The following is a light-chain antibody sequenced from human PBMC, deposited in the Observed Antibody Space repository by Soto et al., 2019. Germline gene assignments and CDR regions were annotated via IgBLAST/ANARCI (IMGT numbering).Light chain of an antibody. CDR1: QSVDKF. V-gene: IGKV3-11*01. CDR3: QQRSNWPPT. J-gene: IGKJ4*01. CDR2: DSS. Sequence: EVELTQSPATLSLSPGETATLSCRASQSVDKFLAWYQQRPGQPPRLLIFDSSNRAAGVPVRFSGSGSGTVFTLTISSLEPEDFAVYYCQQRSNWPPTFGGGTKVDIK.